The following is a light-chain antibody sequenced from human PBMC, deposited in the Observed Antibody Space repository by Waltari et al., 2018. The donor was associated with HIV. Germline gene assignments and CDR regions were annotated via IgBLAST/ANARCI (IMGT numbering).Light chain of an antibody. J-gene: IGKJ3*01. V-gene: IGKV3-20*01. CDR1: QRVAGNQ. CDR2: DAS. CDR3: QQYGSSPLFT. Sequence: IVLTHSPGTLSLSSGERSTLACRASQRVAGNQLACYQQKPGQTPRPLIYDASSRATGIPDRFSGSGSGTDFTLTITRLEPDDFAVYYCQQYGSSPLFTFGPGTRVDFK.